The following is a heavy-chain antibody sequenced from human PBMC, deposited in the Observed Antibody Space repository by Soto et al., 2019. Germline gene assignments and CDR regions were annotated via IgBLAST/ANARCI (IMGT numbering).Heavy chain of an antibody. CDR3: ARGASTSCHECLGR. Sequence: PSETLSLTCTVSGGSISSSSYYWGWIRQPPGKGLEWIVSIYYSGITYYNPSLKSRVTISVDTSKNQLSLKRRPVTAADTAVYYCARGASTSCHECLGRWGQGTLGTVSS. J-gene: IGHJ5*02. V-gene: IGHV4-39*01. D-gene: IGHD2-2*01. CDR2: IYYSGIT. CDR1: GGSISSSSYY.